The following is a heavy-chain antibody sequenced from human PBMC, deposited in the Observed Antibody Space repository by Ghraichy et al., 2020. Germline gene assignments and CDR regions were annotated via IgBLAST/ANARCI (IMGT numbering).Heavy chain of an antibody. Sequence: SETLSLTCTVSGGSISSYYWNWIRQPPGKGLEWIGYIYSGNIQYNPHYNPSLKSRVTISLDTSKNQFSLKLSSLTAADTAVYYCARRICSSISCSPPEDNWLDPWGQGTLVTVSS. CDR1: GGSISSYY. CDR3: ARRICSSISCSPPEDNWLDP. V-gene: IGHV4-59*08. CDR2: IYSGNIQYNP. D-gene: IGHD2-2*01. J-gene: IGHJ5*02.